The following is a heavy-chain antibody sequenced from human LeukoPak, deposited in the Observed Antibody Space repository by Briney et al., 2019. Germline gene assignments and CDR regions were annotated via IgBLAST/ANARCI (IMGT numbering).Heavy chain of an antibody. CDR3: ARGGDYGFDY. CDR1: GGSFSGYY. CDR2: INHSGST. Sequence: SETLSLTCAVYGGSFSGYYWSWIRQPPGKGLEWIGEINHSGSTNYNPSLKSRVTISVDTSKNQFSLKLSSVTAAHTAVYYCARGGDYGFDYWGQGTLVTVSS. J-gene: IGHJ4*02. V-gene: IGHV4-34*01. D-gene: IGHD4-17*01.